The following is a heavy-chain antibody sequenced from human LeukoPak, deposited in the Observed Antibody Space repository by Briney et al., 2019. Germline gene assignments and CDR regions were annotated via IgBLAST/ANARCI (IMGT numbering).Heavy chain of an antibody. CDR1: GFTLSIYW. J-gene: IGHJ4*02. CDR2: IKQDGSEE. V-gene: IGHV3-7*01. Sequence: AGGSLRLSCEASGFTLSIYWMSWVRQAPGKGLEWVANIKQDGSEEYYVDSVKGRFTISRDNAKNSLSLQMNSLRVEDTAVYHCARWDSGSYYGIGDWGQGTLVTVSS. D-gene: IGHD1-26*01. CDR3: ARWDSGSYYGIGD.